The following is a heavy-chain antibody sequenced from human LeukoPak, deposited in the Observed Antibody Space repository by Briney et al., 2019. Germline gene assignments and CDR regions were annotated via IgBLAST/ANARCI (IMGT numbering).Heavy chain of an antibody. CDR3: ARDFEAPSNC. V-gene: IGHV3-30-3*01. CDR2: ISYDGSNK. Sequence: PGGSLRLSCAASGFTFSSYAMHWVRQAPGKGLEWVAVISYDGSNKYYADSVKGRFTISRDNTKNTVDLQMNSLRAEDTAVYYCARDFEAPSNCWGQGTLVTVSS. J-gene: IGHJ4*02. CDR1: GFTFSSYA. D-gene: IGHD3-9*01.